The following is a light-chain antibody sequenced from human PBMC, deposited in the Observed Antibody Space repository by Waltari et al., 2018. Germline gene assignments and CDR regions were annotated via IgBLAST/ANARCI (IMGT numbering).Light chain of an antibody. Sequence: EIVLTQSPGTASLSPGERVTLSCRASQSVGSSSLAWYQQKPGQAPRLVIYRASRRATGIPDRFSGSGSGTDFSLTISRLEPEDFATYYCQQSYSTPQTFGQGTKVEIK. J-gene: IGKJ1*01. CDR1: QSVGSSS. CDR3: QQSYSTPQT. V-gene: IGKV3-20*01. CDR2: RAS.